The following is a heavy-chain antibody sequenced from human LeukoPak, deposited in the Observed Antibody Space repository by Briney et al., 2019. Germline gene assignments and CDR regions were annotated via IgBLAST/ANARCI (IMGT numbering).Heavy chain of an antibody. CDR1: GGSISSYY. J-gene: IGHJ5*02. D-gene: IGHD6-19*01. V-gene: IGHV4-4*07. CDR3: ARDRYSSGWYFASNGFDP. Sequence: SETLSLTCTVSGGSISSYYGSWIRQPAGKGLEWIGRIYTSGSTTNNPSLKSRVTMSVDTSKNQFSLKLSSVTAADTAVYYCARDRYSSGWYFASNGFDPWGQGTLVTVS. CDR2: IYTSGST.